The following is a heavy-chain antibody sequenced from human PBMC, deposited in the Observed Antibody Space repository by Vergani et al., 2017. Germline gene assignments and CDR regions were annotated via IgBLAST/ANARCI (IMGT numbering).Heavy chain of an antibody. D-gene: IGHD3-22*01. CDR2: IIPILGIA. J-gene: IGHJ4*02. CDR1: GGTFSRYA. CDR3: VAYYDSSGYYLDY. V-gene: IGHV1-69*04. Sequence: QVQLVQSGAEVKKPGSSVKVSCKASGGTFSRYAISWVRQAPGKGFEWMGRIIPILGIANYAQKFQGRVTITADKSTRTAYMVLSVLSSVDTAVYYCVAYYDSSGYYLDYWGQGTLVTVYS.